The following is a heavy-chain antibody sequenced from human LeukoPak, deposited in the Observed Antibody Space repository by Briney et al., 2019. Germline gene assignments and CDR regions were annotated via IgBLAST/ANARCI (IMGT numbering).Heavy chain of an antibody. Sequence: PSETLSLTCTVSGGSISNYFWNWIRQPAGKGLEWIGRIYADGSSTYNPSLKSRVTILVDTSKNQFSLRLSSMSAADTAVYYCARGYYYRTWGQGTLVTVSS. J-gene: IGHJ4*02. CDR3: ARGYYYRT. CDR1: GGSISNYF. CDR2: IYADGSS. V-gene: IGHV4-4*07. D-gene: IGHD3-10*01.